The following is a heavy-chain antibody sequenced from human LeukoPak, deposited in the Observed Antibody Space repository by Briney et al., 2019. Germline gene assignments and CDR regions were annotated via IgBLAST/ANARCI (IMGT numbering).Heavy chain of an antibody. CDR1: GGAFNSYA. D-gene: IGHD6-13*01. V-gene: IGHV1-18*01. Sequence: ASVKVSCKASGGAFNSYAISWVRQAPGQGLEWMGWISAYNGNTDYAQKLQGRVTMTTDTSTSTAYMELRSLRSDDTAVYYCARNCSSCWFDPWGQGTLVTVSS. CDR2: ISAYNGNT. J-gene: IGHJ5*02. CDR3: ARNCSSCWFDP.